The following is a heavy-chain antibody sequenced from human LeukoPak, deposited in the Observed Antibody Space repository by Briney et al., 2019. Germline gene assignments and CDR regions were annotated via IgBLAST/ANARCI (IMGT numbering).Heavy chain of an antibody. CDR3: AREGGSSWYAY. Sequence: PSETLSLTCTVSGGSITSNSYYWAWLRQPPGKGLEWIGNIYYSGSTYYNPSLKSRVTISVDTSKKQFSLKLSSVTAADTAVYYCAREGGSSWYAYWGQGTLVTVSS. D-gene: IGHD6-13*01. J-gene: IGHJ4*02. V-gene: IGHV4-39*07. CDR1: GGSITSNSYY. CDR2: IYYSGST.